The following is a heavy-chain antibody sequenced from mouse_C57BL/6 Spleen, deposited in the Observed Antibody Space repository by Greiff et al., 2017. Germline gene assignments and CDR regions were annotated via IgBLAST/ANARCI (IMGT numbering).Heavy chain of an antibody. J-gene: IGHJ3*01. CDR1: GYTFTDYN. CDR3: ARSGYSNSFAY. D-gene: IGHD2-5*01. Sequence: VQLQQSGPELVKPGASVKMSCKASGYTFTDYNMHWVKQSHGKSLEWIGYINPNNGGTSYNQKFKGKATLTVNKSSSTAYMELRSLTSEDSAVYSCARSGYSNSFAYWGQGTLVTVSA. V-gene: IGHV1-22*01. CDR2: INPNNGGT.